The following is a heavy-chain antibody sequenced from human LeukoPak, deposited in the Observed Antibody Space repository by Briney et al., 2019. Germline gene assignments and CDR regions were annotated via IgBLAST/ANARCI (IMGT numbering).Heavy chain of an antibody. Sequence: GGSLRLSCATSGFTFSTYSMNWVRQAPGKGLEWVSYISSSNSLYYSDSVKGRFTISRDNAKNSLFLQMNSLRADDTTAYYCARDRYCSSRSCYAGFDYWGHGTLVTVSS. CDR1: GFTFSTYS. CDR3: ARDRYCSSRSCYAGFDY. J-gene: IGHJ4*01. CDR2: ISSSNSL. V-gene: IGHV3-48*04. D-gene: IGHD2-2*01.